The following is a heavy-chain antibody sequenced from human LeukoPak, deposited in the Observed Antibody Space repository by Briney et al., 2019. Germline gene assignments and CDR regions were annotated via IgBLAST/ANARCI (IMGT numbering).Heavy chain of an antibody. D-gene: IGHD5-12*01. Sequence: PSETLSLTCTVSGGSISSYYWSWIRQPPGKGLEWIGYIYTSWSTNYNPSLKSRVTISVDTSKNQFSLKLSSVTAADTAVYYCAREVATHGLSYYYYMDVWGKGTTVTVSS. CDR2: IYTSWST. V-gene: IGHV4-4*08. CDR1: GGSISSYY. J-gene: IGHJ6*03. CDR3: AREVATHGLSYYYYMDV.